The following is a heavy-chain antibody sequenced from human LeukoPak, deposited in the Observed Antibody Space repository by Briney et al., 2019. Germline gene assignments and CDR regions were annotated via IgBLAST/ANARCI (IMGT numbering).Heavy chain of an antibody. Sequence: PSETLSLTCAVYGGSFSNYYWNWIRQPPGKGLEWIGEINHSGSTNYNPSLKSRVTIPVDTSKNQFSLKLSSVTAADTAVYYCARAPVGRDYYYYMDVWGKGTTVTISS. CDR3: ARAPVGRDYYYYMDV. CDR1: GGSFSNYY. V-gene: IGHV4-34*01. J-gene: IGHJ6*03. CDR2: INHSGST.